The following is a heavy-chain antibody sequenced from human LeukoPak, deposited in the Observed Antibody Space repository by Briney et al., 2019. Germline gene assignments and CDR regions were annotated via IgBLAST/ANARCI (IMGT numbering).Heavy chain of an antibody. D-gene: IGHD2-15*01. V-gene: IGHV1-69*13. J-gene: IGHJ6*02. CDR2: IIPIFGTA. CDR1: GGTFSSYA. CDR3: ARGVVVVVAATGSVYYYGMDV. Sequence: GASVKVSCKASGGTFSSYAISWVRQAPGQGPEWMGGIIPIFGTANYAQKFQGRVTITADESTSTAYMELSSLRSEDTAVYYCARGVVVVVAATGSVYYYGMDVWGQGTTVTVSS.